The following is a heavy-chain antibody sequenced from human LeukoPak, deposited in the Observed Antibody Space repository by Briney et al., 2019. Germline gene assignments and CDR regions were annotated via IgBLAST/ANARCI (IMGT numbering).Heavy chain of an antibody. CDR3: AKTRGGVVYSIDYFDY. V-gene: IGHV3-23*01. CDR2: INNSGTDT. CDR1: GFTFSSYA. Sequence: GGSLRLSCAASGFTFSSYAMTWVRQAPGKRLEWVSSINNSGTDTYYEDSVKGRFTISRDNSKNTLFLHINSLRAEDTAVYYCAKTRGGVVYSIDYFDYWGQGTLVTVSS. D-gene: IGHD2-8*02. J-gene: IGHJ4*02.